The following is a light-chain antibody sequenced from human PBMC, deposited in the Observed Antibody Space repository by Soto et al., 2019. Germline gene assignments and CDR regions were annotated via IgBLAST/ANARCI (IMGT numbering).Light chain of an antibody. CDR1: SSDVGDHNY. J-gene: IGLJ2*01. CDR3: SSYTTSSTVI. Sequence: QSALTQPASVSGSPGQSITISCTGTSSDVGDHNYVSWYQQQPGKAPKLMIYAVSTRPSGVSNRFSGSKSGNTASLTISGLQAEDEADYYCSSYTTSSTVIFGGGTQLTVL. CDR2: AVS. V-gene: IGLV2-14*03.